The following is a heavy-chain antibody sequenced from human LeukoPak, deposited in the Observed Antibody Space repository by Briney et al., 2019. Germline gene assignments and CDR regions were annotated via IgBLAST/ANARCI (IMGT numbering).Heavy chain of an antibody. J-gene: IGHJ4*02. CDR2: IYYSGST. D-gene: IGHD7-27*01. CDR1: GGSISSYY. Sequence: SETLSLTCTVSGGSISSYYWSWIRQPPGKGLEWIGYIYYSGSTNYNPSLKSQVTISVDTSKNQFSLKLSSVTAADTAVYYCARRELGNFDYWGQGTLVTVSS. V-gene: IGHV4-59*08. CDR3: ARRELGNFDY.